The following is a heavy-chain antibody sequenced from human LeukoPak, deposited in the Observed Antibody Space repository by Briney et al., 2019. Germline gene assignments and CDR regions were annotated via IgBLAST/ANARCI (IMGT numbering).Heavy chain of an antibody. Sequence: PSETLSLTCAVYGESFSGYYWSWIRRPPGKGLEWIGEINRNGTTNYNPSLKSRVTISVDTSKNQFSLKLSSVTAADTAVYYCASNPSYWGQGTLVTVSS. CDR3: ASNPSY. V-gene: IGHV4-34*01. D-gene: IGHD1-14*01. J-gene: IGHJ4*02. CDR2: INRNGTT. CDR1: GESFSGYY.